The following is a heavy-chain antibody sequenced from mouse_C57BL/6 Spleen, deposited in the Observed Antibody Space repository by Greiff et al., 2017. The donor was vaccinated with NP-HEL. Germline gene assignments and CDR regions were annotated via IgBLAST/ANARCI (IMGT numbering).Heavy chain of an antibody. V-gene: IGHV1-5*01. CDR3: TRSGITTVSYAMDY. Sequence: EVQLQQSGTVLARPGASVKKSCKTSGYTFTSYWMHWVKQRPGQGLEWIGAIYPGNSDTSYNQKFKGKAKLTAVTSASTAYMELSSLTNEDSAVYYCTRSGITTVSYAMDYWGQGTSVTVSS. CDR1: GYTFTSYW. D-gene: IGHD1-1*01. J-gene: IGHJ4*01. CDR2: IYPGNSDT.